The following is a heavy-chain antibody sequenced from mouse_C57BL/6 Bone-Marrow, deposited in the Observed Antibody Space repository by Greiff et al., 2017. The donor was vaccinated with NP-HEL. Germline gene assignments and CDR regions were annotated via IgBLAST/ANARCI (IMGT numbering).Heavy chain of an antibody. CDR1: GYTFTSYG. D-gene: IGHD1-1*01. J-gene: IGHJ2*01. V-gene: IGHV1-81*01. CDR3: ARSETVVADY. CDR2: IYPRSGNT. Sequence: QVHVKQSGAELARPGASVKLSCKASGYTFTSYGISWVKQRTGQGLEWIGEIYPRSGNTYYNEKFKGKATLTADKSSSTAYMELRSLTSEDSAVYFCARSETVVADYWGQGTTLTVSS.